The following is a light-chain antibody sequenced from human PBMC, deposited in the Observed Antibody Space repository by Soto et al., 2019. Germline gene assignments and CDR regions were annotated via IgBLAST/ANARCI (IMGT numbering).Light chain of an antibody. Sequence: QAVVTQPPSVSAAPGQKVTISCSGSSSNIGKNYVSWYQHLPGTTPKLLIYDNNKRPSGIPDRFSGSKSGTSATLGITGLQTGDEADYYCGTWDSSLSVVFGGGTKVTVL. CDR2: DNN. CDR3: GTWDSSLSVV. V-gene: IGLV1-51*01. J-gene: IGLJ2*01. CDR1: SSNIGKNY.